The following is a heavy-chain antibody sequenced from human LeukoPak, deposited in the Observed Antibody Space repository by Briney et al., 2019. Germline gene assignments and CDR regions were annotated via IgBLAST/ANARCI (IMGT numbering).Heavy chain of an antibody. V-gene: IGHV3-30*02. CDR3: AKDLMRDRWFGES. CDR2: IRFEGTEK. Sequence: PGGSLRLSCAASGFTFSNYGMHWVRQAPGKGLEWVAFIRFEGTEKFYADSVKGRFTISRDNSKNTLYLETNSLRTEDTAVYHCAKDLMRDRWFGESWGQGTLVTVSS. J-gene: IGHJ5*02. CDR1: GFTFSNYG. D-gene: IGHD3-10*01.